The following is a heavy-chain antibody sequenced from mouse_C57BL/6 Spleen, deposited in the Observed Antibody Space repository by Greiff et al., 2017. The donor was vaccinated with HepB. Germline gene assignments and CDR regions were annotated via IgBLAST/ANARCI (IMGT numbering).Heavy chain of an antibody. CDR2: SRNKANDYTT. J-gene: IGHJ4*01. D-gene: IGHD2-4*01. CDR3: ARDADYYDPPMDY. CDR1: GFTFSDFY. V-gene: IGHV7-1*01. Sequence: EVKVVDSGGGLVQSGRSLRLSCATSGFTFSDFYMEWVRQAPGKGLEWLAASRNKANDYTTEYSASVKGRFIVSRDTSQSILYLQMNALRAEDTAIYYCARDADYYDPPMDYWGQGTSVTVSS.